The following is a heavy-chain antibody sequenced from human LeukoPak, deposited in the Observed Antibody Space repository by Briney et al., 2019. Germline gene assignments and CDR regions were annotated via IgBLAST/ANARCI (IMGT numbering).Heavy chain of an antibody. V-gene: IGHV4-39*01. Sequence: SETLSLTCTVSGGSISSSSYYWGWIRQPPGKGLEWIGSIYYSGSTYYNPSLKSRVTISVDTSKNQFSLKLSSVTAADTAVYYCARLGPEGIQLWFHWYFDLWGRGTLVTVSS. J-gene: IGHJ2*01. D-gene: IGHD5-18*01. CDR2: IYYSGST. CDR3: ARLGPEGIQLWFHWYFDL. CDR1: GGSISSSSYY.